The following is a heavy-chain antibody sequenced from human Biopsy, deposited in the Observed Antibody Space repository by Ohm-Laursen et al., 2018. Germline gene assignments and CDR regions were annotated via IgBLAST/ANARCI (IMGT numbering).Heavy chain of an antibody. Sequence: GTLSLTCTVSGGSIYNFFWSWIRQPPGKGLVWIGYIYYSGSTNSNPSLKSRVTISVDRSKNHFSLELSSVTAADTAVYYCARVGVGAPSIDYFDSWGQGALVTVSS. D-gene: IGHD1-26*01. V-gene: IGHV4-59*01. CDR3: ARVGVGAPSIDYFDS. CDR2: IYYSGST. J-gene: IGHJ4*02. CDR1: GGSIYNFF.